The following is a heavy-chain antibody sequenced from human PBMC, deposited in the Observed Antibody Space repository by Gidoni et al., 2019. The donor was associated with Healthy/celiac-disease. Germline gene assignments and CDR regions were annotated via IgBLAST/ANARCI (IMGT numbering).Heavy chain of an antibody. V-gene: IGHV1-3*01. J-gene: IGHJ6*02. CDR3: ARDYPIAAAGTYYYYYGMDV. CDR1: GYTFTSYA. Sequence: QVQLVQSGAEVKKPGASVKVSCKASGYTFTSYAMHWVRQAPGQRLEWMGWINAGNGNTKYSQKFQGRVTITRDTSASTAYMELSSLRSEDTAVYYCARDYPIAAAGTYYYYYGMDVWGQGTTVTVSS. CDR2: INAGNGNT. D-gene: IGHD6-13*01.